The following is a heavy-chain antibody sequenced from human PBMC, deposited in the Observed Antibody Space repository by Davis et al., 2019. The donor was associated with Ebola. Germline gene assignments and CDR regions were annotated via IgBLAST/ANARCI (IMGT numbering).Heavy chain of an antibody. D-gene: IGHD2-2*01. V-gene: IGHV1-69*13. J-gene: IGHJ5*02. CDR3: ARELRLPATPSGPNYNWFDP. CDR1: GGTFSSYA. CDR2: IIPIFGTA. Sequence: SVKVSCKASGGTFSSYAISWVRQAPGQGLEWMGGIIPIFGTANYAQKFQGRVTITADESTSTAYMELSSLRSEDTAVYYCARELRLPATPSGPNYNWFDPWGQGTLVTVSS.